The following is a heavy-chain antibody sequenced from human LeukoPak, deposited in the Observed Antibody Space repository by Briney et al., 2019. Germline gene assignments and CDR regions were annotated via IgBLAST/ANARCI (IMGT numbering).Heavy chain of an antibody. J-gene: IGHJ4*02. V-gene: IGHV4-4*07. Sequence: SETLSLTCTVSGGSISSYYWSWIRQPAGKGLEWIGRIDTSGNTNYKPSLKSRVTISVHTSKNQFSLKLSSVTAADTAVYYCARGLWFGDENPPYFDYWGQGILVTVSS. CDR3: ARGLWFGDENPPYFDY. D-gene: IGHD3-10*01. CDR1: GGSISSYY. CDR2: IDTSGNT.